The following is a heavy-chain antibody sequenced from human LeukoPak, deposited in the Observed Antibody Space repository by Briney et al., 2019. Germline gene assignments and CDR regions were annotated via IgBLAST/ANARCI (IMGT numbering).Heavy chain of an antibody. V-gene: IGHV1-69*06. CDR1: GGTFSSYA. J-gene: IGHJ4*02. CDR2: IIPIFGTA. CDR3: ARDSFYYDSSGYSHFDY. Sequence: SVKVSCKASGGTFSSYAISWVLQAPGQGLEWMGRIIPIFGTANYAQKFQGRVTITADKSTSTAYMELSSLRSEDTAVYYCARDSFYYDSSGYSHFDYWGQGTLVTVSS. D-gene: IGHD3-22*01.